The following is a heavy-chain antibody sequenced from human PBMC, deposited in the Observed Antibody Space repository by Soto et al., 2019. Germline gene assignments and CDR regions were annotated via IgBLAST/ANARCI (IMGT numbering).Heavy chain of an antibody. D-gene: IGHD2-2*01. J-gene: IGHJ6*02. Sequence: GGSLRLSCAASGFTFSNAWMNWVRQAPGKGLEWVGRIKSKTDGGTTDYAAPVKGRFTISRDDSKNTLYLQMNSLKTEDTAVYYCTAYCSSTSRYWSDYYYYYGMDVWGQGTTVTVSS. CDR3: TAYCSSTSRYWSDYYYYYGMDV. CDR1: GFTFSNAW. V-gene: IGHV3-15*07. CDR2: IKSKTDGGTT.